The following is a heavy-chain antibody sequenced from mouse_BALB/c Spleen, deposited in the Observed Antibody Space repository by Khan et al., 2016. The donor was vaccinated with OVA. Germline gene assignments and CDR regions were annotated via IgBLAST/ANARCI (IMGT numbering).Heavy chain of an antibody. CDR2: IDPDNGDT. J-gene: IGHJ4*01. CDR1: GFNIRHYY. V-gene: IGHV14-4*02. D-gene: IGHD4-1*01. Sequence: VHVKQSGADLVRSGASVKLSCIASGFNIRHYYLHWVKQRPEQGLEWIGWIDPDNGDTEYDPKFQGKATMTADTTSKTAYLQLSSLTSEDTAVYYCTTGWGYAMDYWGQGTSVTVSS. CDR3: TTGWGYAMDY.